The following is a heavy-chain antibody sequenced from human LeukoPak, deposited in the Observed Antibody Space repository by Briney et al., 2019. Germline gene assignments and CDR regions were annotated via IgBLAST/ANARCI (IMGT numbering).Heavy chain of an antibody. V-gene: IGHV4-59*08. CDR3: ARHVTSGFVKYFDD. J-gene: IGHJ4*02. D-gene: IGHD6-25*01. CDR1: GGSISGSS. Sequence: SETLSLTCTVSGGSISGSSWSWIRQPPGKGLEWIGHIHYSGSTNYNPSLESRVTISGDTSKNQFSLKVTSVTAADTAVYYCARHVTSGFVKYFDDWGQGTLVTVSS. CDR2: IHYSGST.